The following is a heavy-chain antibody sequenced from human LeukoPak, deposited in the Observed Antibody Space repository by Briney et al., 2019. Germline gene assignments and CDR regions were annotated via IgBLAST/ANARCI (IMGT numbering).Heavy chain of an antibody. J-gene: IGHJ5*02. CDR1: GGSISSYY. D-gene: IGHD2-15*01. CDR3: ARGYCSGGSCFWFDP. V-gene: IGHV4-59*06. CDR2: IYYSGST. Sequence: SETLSLTCTVSGGSISSYYWNWIRQHPGRGLEWIGYIYYSGSTYYKPSLKSRLTISVDTSKNQFSLTLSSVTAADTAVYYCARGYCSGGSCFWFDPWGQGTLVTVSS.